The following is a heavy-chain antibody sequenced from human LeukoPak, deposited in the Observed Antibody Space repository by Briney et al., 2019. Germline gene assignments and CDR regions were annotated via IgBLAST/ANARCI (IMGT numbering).Heavy chain of an antibody. CDR2: IVVGSGNT. D-gene: IGHD3-22*01. CDR1: GFTFTSSA. J-gene: IGHJ4*02. Sequence: SVKVSCKASGFTFTSSAMQWVRQARGQRLEWIGWIVVGSGNTNYAQKFQERVTITRDMSTSTAYMELSSLRSEDTAVYYCAALYYYDSSGYSDYWGQGTLATVSS. V-gene: IGHV1-58*02. CDR3: AALYYYDSSGYSDY.